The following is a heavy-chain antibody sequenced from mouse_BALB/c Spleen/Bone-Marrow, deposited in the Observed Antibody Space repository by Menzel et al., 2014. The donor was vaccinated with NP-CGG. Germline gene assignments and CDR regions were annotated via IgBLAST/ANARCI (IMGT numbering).Heavy chain of an antibody. V-gene: IGHV1-7*01. J-gene: IGHJ2*01. CDR1: GYTFTNYW. CDR3: ARIYYYGRDY. Sequence: QVQLQQSGAELAKPGASVKMSRKASGYTFTNYWMHWVKQRPGQGPEWIGYINPSTGYTEYNQKFKDKATLTADKSSSTAYMQLSSLTSEDSAVYYCARIYYYGRDYWGQGTTLTVSS. D-gene: IGHD1-1*01. CDR2: INPSTGYT.